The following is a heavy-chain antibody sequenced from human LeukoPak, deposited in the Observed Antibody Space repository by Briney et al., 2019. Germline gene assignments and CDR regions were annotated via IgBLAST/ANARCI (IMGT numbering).Heavy chain of an antibody. J-gene: IGHJ4*02. Sequence: GGSLRPSCAPPEFTFISYTLPGVRQAPGRGLKGVSSLGFVGGTIYYADSVKGRFTISRDTSKNTLYLQMNSLRAEDTAVYYCAKDWHDTSGYYYRTALFDYWGQGTLVTVSS. CDR1: EFTFISYT. CDR2: LGFVGGTI. D-gene: IGHD3-22*01. CDR3: AKDWHDTSGYYYRTALFDY. V-gene: IGHV3-23*01.